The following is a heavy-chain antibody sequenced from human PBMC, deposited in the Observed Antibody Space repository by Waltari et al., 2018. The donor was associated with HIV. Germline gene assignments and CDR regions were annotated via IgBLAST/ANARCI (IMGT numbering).Heavy chain of an antibody. V-gene: IGHV3-11*04. Sequence: QVQLVESGGGLVKPGGSLRLSCAASGFTFSDHYRSWIRVVPGKGLEWLSYISRGGTVFYADSVKGRFTISRDNAKNSLYLQMDSLRVEDTAVYFCARDLDGPRSSAYDYWGQGTLVTVSS. J-gene: IGHJ4*02. CDR2: ISRGGTV. CDR3: ARDLDGPRSSAYDY. CDR1: GFTFSDHY.